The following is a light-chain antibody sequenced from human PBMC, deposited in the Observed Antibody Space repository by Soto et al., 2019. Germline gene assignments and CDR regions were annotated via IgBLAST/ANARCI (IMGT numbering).Light chain of an antibody. CDR2: QGS. Sequence: QSVLPQPASVSGSPGQSITISCTGTSSDVGTDNLVSWYQQHPGKAPKLMIYQGSKRPSGVSHRFSGSRSGNTASLTISGLQAEEEAVYYCCSYAGSSGYVFGTGTKLTVL. CDR1: SSDVGTDNL. CDR3: CSYAGSSGYV. V-gene: IGLV2-23*01. J-gene: IGLJ1*01.